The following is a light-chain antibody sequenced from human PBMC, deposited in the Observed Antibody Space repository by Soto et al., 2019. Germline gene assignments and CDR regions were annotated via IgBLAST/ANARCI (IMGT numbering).Light chain of an antibody. CDR2: AAS. J-gene: IGKJ3*01. CDR3: QKYNSAPPDFT. CDR1: QGISNY. V-gene: IGKV1-27*01. Sequence: DIQMTQSPSSLSASVGDRVTITCRASQGISNYLAWYQQKPGKVPKLLIYAASTLPSGVPSRFSGSGSGTDFTLTISSLQPEDVATYYCQKYNSAPPDFTCGPGTKVDIK.